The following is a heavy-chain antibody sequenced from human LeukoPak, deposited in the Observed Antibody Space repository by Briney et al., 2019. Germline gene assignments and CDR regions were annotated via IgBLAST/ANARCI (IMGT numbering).Heavy chain of an antibody. CDR2: IIPIFGTA. V-gene: IGHV1-69*01. CDR1: GCTFSSYA. Sequence: SVKVSCKASGCTFSSYAISWVRQAPGQGLEWMGGIIPIFGTANYAQKFQGRVTITADESTSTAYMELSSLRSEDTAVYYCAREYSGYDRGIDYWGQGTLVTVSS. CDR3: AREYSGYDRGIDY. D-gene: IGHD5-12*01. J-gene: IGHJ4*02.